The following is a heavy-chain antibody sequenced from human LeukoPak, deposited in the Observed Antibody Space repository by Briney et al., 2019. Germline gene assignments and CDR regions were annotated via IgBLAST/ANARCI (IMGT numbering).Heavy chain of an antibody. D-gene: IGHD4-17*01. Sequence: GGSLRLSCAASGFTFSSYAMSWVRQAPGKGLEWVSAISGSGGSTYYADSVKGRFTISRDNSKTTLYLQMNSLRAEDTAVYYCAELGRTYGFNDYWGQGTLVTVSS. CDR2: ISGSGGST. CDR3: AELGRTYGFNDY. V-gene: IGHV3-23*01. CDR1: GFTFSSYA. J-gene: IGHJ4*02.